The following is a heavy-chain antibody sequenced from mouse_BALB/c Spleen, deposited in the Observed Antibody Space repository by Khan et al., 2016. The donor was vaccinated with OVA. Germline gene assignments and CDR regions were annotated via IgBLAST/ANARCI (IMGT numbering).Heavy chain of an antibody. CDR1: GFNFKAPL. Sequence: VQLQQSGAELVKPGASVKLSCTASGFNFKAPLFPGVNRSPNQARGWLGRIDPAMVISKYGPRFQGKATITADTSSNTAYLHLSSLTSEDTAVYYCAPAGTGDYFDYWGQGTTLTVSS. CDR2: IDPAMVIS. V-gene: IGHV14-3*02. CDR3: APAGTGDYFDY. D-gene: IGHD4-1*01. J-gene: IGHJ2*01.